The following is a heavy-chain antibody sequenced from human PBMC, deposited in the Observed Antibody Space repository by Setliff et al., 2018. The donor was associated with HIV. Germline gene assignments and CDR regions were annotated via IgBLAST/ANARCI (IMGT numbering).Heavy chain of an antibody. CDR2: IYYSGST. CDR3: AKLGDSTGVYSYFDY. V-gene: IGHV4-31*03. D-gene: IGHD7-27*01. CDR1: GGSISSGGYY. Sequence: SETLSLTCTVSGGSISSGGYYWSWIRQHPGKGLEWIGYIYYSGSTYYNTSLKSRVTISVDTSKNQFSLKLSSVTAADTAVYYCAKLGDSTGVYSYFDYWGQGMLVTVSS. J-gene: IGHJ4*02.